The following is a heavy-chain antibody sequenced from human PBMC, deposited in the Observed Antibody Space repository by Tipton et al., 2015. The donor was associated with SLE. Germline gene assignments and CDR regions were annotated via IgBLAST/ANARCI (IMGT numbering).Heavy chain of an antibody. J-gene: IGHJ4*02. D-gene: IGHD3-10*01. CDR3: ARYSYGARVLLWFGEFD. V-gene: IGHV1-69*05. Sequence: QLVQSGAEVKKPGSSVKVSCKASGGTFSSYAISWVRQAPGQGLEWMGGIIPIFGTANYAQKFQGRVTITTDESTSTAYMELSSLRSEDTAVYYCARYSYGARVLLWFGEFDWGQGTLVTVSS. CDR2: IIPIFGTA. CDR1: GGTFSSYA.